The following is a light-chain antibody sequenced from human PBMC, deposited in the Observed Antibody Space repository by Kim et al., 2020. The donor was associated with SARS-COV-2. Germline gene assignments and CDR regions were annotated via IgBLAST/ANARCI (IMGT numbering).Light chain of an antibody. CDR3: LLYYRGVYV. J-gene: IGLJ1*01. Sequence: QAVVTQGPSLTVSPGGTVTLTCASSTGPVTSNYYPSWFQQKPGHAPRALIHSTSTKHSWTPARFSGSLLGGKATLTLSGAQPEDEAEYYCLLYYRGVYVFGTGTKVTVL. V-gene: IGLV7-43*01. CDR2: STS. CDR1: TGPVTSNYY.